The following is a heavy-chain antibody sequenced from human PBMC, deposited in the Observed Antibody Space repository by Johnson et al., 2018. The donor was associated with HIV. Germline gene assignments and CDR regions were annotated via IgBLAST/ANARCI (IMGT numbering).Heavy chain of an antibody. CDR3: ASPRAVACGGSFVI. J-gene: IGHJ3*02. CDR1: GFTFDDYG. CDR2: ISWNSGSI. D-gene: IGHD6-19*01. Sequence: VQLVESGGGLVQSGGSLRLSCAASGFTFDDYGMSWVRQAPGKGLEWVSVISWNSGSIGYADSVKGRFTISRDNAKNSLYLQMKSLRAEDTAVYYCASPRAVACGGSFVIWGQGTMVTVSS. V-gene: IGHV3-9*01.